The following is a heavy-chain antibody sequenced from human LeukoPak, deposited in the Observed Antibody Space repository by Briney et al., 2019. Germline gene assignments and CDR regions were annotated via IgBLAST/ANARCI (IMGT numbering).Heavy chain of an antibody. Sequence: GASLKISCKGSGSSFTSYWIGGVRQMPGKGLERMGIIYHDDSDTRYSPSFEGQVIISVVKSISTAYLQWSSLKASDTATYYCARHGHCTNGVCYSNYYYYMDVWGKGTTVTVSS. V-gene: IGHV5-51*01. J-gene: IGHJ6*03. CDR2: IYHDDSDT. D-gene: IGHD2-8*01. CDR3: ARHGHCTNGVCYSNYYYYMDV. CDR1: GSSFTSYW.